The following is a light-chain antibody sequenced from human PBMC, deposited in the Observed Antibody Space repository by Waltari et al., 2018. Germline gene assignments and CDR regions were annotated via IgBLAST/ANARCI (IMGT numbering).Light chain of an antibody. CDR3: QQYNSYSWT. V-gene: IGKV1-5*03. Sequence: DIQMTQSPSTLSASVGDRVTIPCRASKSISRRLAWYQQKPGKAPKLLSYKASSLESGVPSRFSGSGSGTEFTLTISSLQPDDFATYYCQQYNSYSWTFGQGTKVEIK. J-gene: IGKJ1*01. CDR2: KAS. CDR1: KSISRR.